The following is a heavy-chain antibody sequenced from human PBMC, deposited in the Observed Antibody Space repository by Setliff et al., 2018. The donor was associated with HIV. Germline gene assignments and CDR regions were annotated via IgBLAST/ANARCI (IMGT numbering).Heavy chain of an antibody. Sequence: PSETLSLTCAVSGDSISISSSFWGWIRQPPGKGLEWIGTLYYSGSAYYNPSLKSRLTISVDTSKNQFSLKLRSVTAADTALYYCARCPSNHMTEAGKKTIYYHYMDVWGKGTTVTVSS. D-gene: IGHD6-13*01. V-gene: IGHV4-39*01. CDR3: ARCPSNHMTEAGKKTIYYHYMDV. J-gene: IGHJ6*03. CDR2: LYYSGSA. CDR1: GDSISISSSF.